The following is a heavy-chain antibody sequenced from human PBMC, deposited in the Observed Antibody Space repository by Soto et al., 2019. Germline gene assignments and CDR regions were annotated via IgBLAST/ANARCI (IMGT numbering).Heavy chain of an antibody. CDR2: IYYSGST. CDR1: GGSISNYY. Sequence: QVQLQESGPGLVKPSETLSLTCPVSGGSISNYYWNWIRQPPGKRLEWIGYIYYSGSTNYNPSLKSRVTISVDTSKNQFSLKLSSVTAADTAVYYCARGSYYYYGVTTYYFDYWGQGTLVTVSS. CDR3: ARGSYYYYGVTTYYFDY. D-gene: IGHD1-26*01. V-gene: IGHV4-59*01. J-gene: IGHJ4*02.